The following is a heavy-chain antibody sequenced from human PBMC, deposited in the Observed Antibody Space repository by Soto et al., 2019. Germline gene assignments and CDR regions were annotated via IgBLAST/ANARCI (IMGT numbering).Heavy chain of an antibody. CDR2: IWYDGSNK. D-gene: IGHD2-2*01. CDR3: ARVVPAALGSYYYYYGKDV. J-gene: IGHJ6*02. V-gene: IGHV3-33*01. Sequence: GGSLRLSCAASGFTFSSYGMHWVRQAPGKGLEWVAVIWYDGSNKYYADSVKGRFTISRDNSKNTLYLQMNSLRAEDTAVYYCARVVPAALGSYYYYYGKDVWGQGTTVTVSS. CDR1: GFTFSSYG.